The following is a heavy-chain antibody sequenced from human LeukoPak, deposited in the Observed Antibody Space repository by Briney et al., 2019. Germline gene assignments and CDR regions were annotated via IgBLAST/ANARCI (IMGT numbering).Heavy chain of an antibody. Sequence: PGGSLRLSCAASGFTFSSYEMDWVRRAPGKGLEWVSYIGSSGGSRYYADSVKGRFTISRDNSKNTLYLEMNSLRAEDTAIYYCAKMKGHPLPKYYMDVWGQGTTVTVSS. D-gene: IGHD1-26*01. CDR2: IGSSGGSR. J-gene: IGHJ6*01. V-gene: IGHV3-48*03. CDR3: AKMKGHPLPKYYMDV. CDR1: GFTFSSYE.